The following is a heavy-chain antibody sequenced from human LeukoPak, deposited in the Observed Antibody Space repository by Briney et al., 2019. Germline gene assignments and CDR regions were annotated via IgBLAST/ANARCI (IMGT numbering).Heavy chain of an antibody. CDR1: GFTFSSYD. Sequence: GGSLRLSCAASGFTFSSYDMNWVRQAPGKGLEWISYISYNGGTIYYTDSVKGRVTISRDNAKNSLYLQMNSLRAEDTAVYYCARDTLHYYGSGSYNQYYYYYMDVWGKGTTVTISS. D-gene: IGHD3-10*01. CDR3: ARDTLHYYGSGSYNQYYYYYMDV. J-gene: IGHJ6*03. CDR2: ISYNGGTI. V-gene: IGHV3-48*03.